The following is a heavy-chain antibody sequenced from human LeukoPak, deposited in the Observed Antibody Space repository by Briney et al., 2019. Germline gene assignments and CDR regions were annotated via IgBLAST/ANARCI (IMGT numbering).Heavy chain of an antibody. Sequence: SQTLSLTCTVSGGSISSGGYYWSWIRQHPGKGLEWIGYIYYSGSTHYNPSLKSRVTISVDTSKNQFSLKLSSVTAADTAVYYCASGYYDILTGYYNYFDYWGQGTLVTVSS. CDR2: IYYSGST. CDR3: ASGYYDILTGYYNYFDY. J-gene: IGHJ4*02. D-gene: IGHD3-9*01. V-gene: IGHV4-31*03. CDR1: GGSISSGGYY.